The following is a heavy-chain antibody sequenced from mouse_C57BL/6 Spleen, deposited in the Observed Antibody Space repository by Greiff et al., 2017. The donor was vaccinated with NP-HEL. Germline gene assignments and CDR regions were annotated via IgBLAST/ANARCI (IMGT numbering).Heavy chain of an antibody. J-gene: IGHJ2*01. V-gene: IGHV1-64*01. CDR2: IHPNSGST. CDR1: GYTFTSYW. Sequence: QVQLQQPGAELVKPGASVKLSCKASGYTFTSYWMHWVKQRPGQGLEWIGMIHPNSGSTNYNEKFKSKATLTVDKSSSTAYMQLSSLTSEDSAVYYCAREVNYSNYSYFDYWGQGTTLTVSS. D-gene: IGHD2-5*01. CDR3: AREVNYSNYSYFDY.